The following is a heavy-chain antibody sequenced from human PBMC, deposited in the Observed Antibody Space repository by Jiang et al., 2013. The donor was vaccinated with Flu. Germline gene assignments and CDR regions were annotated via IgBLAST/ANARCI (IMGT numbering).Heavy chain of an antibody. D-gene: IGHD3-16*01. CDR2: IIPILGIA. CDR1: GGTFSSYA. J-gene: IGHJ5*02. Sequence: PGSSVKVSCKASGGTFSSYAISWVRQAPGQGLEWMGRIIPILGIANYAQKFQGRVTITADKSTSTAYMELSSLRSEDTAVYYCARELMITFGGVMVNWFDPWGQGTLVTVSS. V-gene: IGHV1-69*04. CDR3: ARELMITFGGVMVNWFDP.